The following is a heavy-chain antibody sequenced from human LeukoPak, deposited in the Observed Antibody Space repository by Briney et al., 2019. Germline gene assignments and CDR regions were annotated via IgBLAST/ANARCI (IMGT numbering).Heavy chain of an antibody. D-gene: IGHD4-17*01. V-gene: IGHV3-30-3*01. CDR2: ISYDGSNK. J-gene: IGHJ6*02. CDR1: GFTFSSYA. Sequence: GGSLRLSCAASGFTFSSYAMHWVRQAPGKGLEWVAVISYDGSNKYYADSVKGRFTISRDNSKNTLYLQMNSLRAEDTAVYYCATYYGDYSYGWSYGMDVWGQGTTVTVSS. CDR3: ATYYGDYSYGWSYGMDV.